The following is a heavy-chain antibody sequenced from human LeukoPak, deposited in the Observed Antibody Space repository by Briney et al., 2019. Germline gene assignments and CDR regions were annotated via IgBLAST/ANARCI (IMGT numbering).Heavy chain of an antibody. D-gene: IGHD2-2*01. J-gene: IGHJ5*02. Sequence: SETLSLTCDVSGGSISSGLYSWSWIRQPLGKGLEWIGYIYHTGSTYYNPSLKSRVTISVDTSKNQFSLRPSSVTAADTAVYYCARLQYCSGTSCYWLDPWGQGTLVTVSS. CDR3: ARLQYCSGTSCYWLDP. CDR2: IYHTGST. CDR1: GGSISSGLYS. V-gene: IGHV4-30-2*01.